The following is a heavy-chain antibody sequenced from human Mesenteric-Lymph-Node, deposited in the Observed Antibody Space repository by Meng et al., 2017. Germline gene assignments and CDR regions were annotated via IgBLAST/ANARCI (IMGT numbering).Heavy chain of an antibody. CDR3: ARGPTTYFDY. CDR2: IHSSGST. D-gene: IGHD4-17*01. Sequence: QVQLEESGPGLVKPSQTLSLTCTVSGGPISSGGYYWSWIRQHPGKGLEWIGYIHSSGSTYYNPSLRSRLTISVDTSKNQFSLKLSSVTAADTAVYYCARGPTTYFDYWGQGTLVTVSS. J-gene: IGHJ4*02. V-gene: IGHV4-30-4*08. CDR1: GGPISSGGYY.